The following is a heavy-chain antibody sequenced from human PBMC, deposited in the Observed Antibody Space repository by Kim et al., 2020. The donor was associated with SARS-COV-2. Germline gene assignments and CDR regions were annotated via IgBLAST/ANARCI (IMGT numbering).Heavy chain of an antibody. CDR1: GGSISSGGYY. J-gene: IGHJ4*02. CDR2: IYYSGST. V-gene: IGHV4-31*03. CDR3: ARILYYDFWSGYIDNGPYFDY. D-gene: IGHD3-3*01. Sequence: SETLSLTCTVSGGSISSGGYYWSWIRQHPGKGLEWIGYIYYSGSTYYNPSLKSRVTISVDTSKNQFSLKLSSVTAADTAVYYCARILYYDFWSGYIDNGPYFDYWGQGTLVTVSS.